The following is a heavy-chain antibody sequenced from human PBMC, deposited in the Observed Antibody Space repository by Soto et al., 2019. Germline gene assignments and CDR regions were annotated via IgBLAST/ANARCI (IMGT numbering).Heavy chain of an antibody. V-gene: IGHV4-59*01. CDR1: DGSISSYY. Sequence: SETLSLTCTVSDGSISSYYWSWIRPPPGKGLAWIGYIYYSGSTNYNPSLKSRVTIPVNTSKNQFSLQLRSVSASDMAVYYCARTYYYDSSGYFGAFGCWGQGTMVTVSS. D-gene: IGHD3-22*01. J-gene: IGHJ3*01. CDR2: IYYSGST. CDR3: ARTYYYDSSGYFGAFGC.